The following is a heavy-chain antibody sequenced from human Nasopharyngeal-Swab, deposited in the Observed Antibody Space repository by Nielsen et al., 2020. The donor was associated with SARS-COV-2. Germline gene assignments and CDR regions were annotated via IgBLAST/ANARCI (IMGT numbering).Heavy chain of an antibody. V-gene: IGHV4-61*01. CDR1: GGSVSSGSYY. Sequence: GSLRLSCTVSGGSVSSGSYYWSWTRQPPGKGLEWIGYIYYSGSTNYNPSLKSRVTISVDTSKNQFSLKLSSVTAADTAVYYCARVGGYSYGYGTDYWGQGTLVTVSS. J-gene: IGHJ4*02. CDR2: IYYSGST. D-gene: IGHD5-18*01. CDR3: ARVGGYSYGYGTDY.